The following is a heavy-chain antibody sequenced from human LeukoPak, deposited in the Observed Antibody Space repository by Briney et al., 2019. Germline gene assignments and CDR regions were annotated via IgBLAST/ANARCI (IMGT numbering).Heavy chain of an antibody. CDR1: GFSFSSYA. V-gene: IGHV3-23*01. J-gene: IGHJ4*02. Sequence: GGSLTLSCVASGFSFSSYAMSWVRQPPGRGLEWVSAISGSGGGTYYADCVKGRFTLSRDNSKNPVYLQMNRLRADDPAVYYCAKESCDSIVYYADYWGREMLATVS. D-gene: IGHD3-22*01. CDR2: ISGSGGGT. CDR3: AKESCDSIVYYADY.